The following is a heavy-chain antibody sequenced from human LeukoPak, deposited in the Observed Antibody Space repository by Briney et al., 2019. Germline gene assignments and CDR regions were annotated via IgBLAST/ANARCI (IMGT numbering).Heavy chain of an antibody. CDR1: GGSISSGGYY. J-gene: IGHJ3*02. Sequence: SQTLSLTCTVSGGSISSGGYYWSWIRQHPGKGPEWIGYIYYSGSTYYNPSLKSRVTISVDTSKNQFSLKLSSVTAADTAVYYCARDLRDFWSGDYAFDIWGQGTMVTVSS. V-gene: IGHV4-31*03. CDR2: IYYSGST. CDR3: ARDLRDFWSGDYAFDI. D-gene: IGHD3-3*01.